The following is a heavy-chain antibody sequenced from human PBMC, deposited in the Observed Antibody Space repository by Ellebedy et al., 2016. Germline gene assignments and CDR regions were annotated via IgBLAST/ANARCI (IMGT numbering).Heavy chain of an antibody. CDR1: GFTFSSYG. V-gene: IGHV3-33*08. Sequence: GGSLRLXCAASGFTFSSYGMHWVRQAPGKGLEWVAVIWYDGSNKYYADSVKGRFTISRDNSKNTLYLQMNSLRAEDTAVYYCARDDGSGWYPLFDYWGQGTLVTVSS. J-gene: IGHJ4*02. CDR3: ARDDGSGWYPLFDY. CDR2: IWYDGSNK. D-gene: IGHD6-19*01.